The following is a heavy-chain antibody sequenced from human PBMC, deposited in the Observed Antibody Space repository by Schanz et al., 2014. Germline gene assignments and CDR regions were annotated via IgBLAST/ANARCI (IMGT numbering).Heavy chain of an antibody. CDR1: GFTFSSYW. CDR2: IKSDGSST. CDR3: ARKVVATIGGYYDN. D-gene: IGHD5-12*01. J-gene: IGHJ4*02. Sequence: EVQLVESGGGLVQPGGSLRLSCAASGFTFSSYWMHWVRQVPGKGLVWVSRIKSDGSSTSYADSVKGRFTISSDNSKSTLYLQMSSLRAEDTAVYYCARKVVATIGGYYDNWGQGTLVIVSS. V-gene: IGHV3-74*02.